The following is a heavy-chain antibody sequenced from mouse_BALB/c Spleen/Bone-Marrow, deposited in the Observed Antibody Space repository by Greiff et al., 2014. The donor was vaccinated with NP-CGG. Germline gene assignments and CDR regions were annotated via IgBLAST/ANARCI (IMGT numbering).Heavy chain of an antibody. CDR3: ARSGYGYDWFAY. CDR2: ISTYSGNT. V-gene: IGHV1-67*01. D-gene: IGHD2-2*01. Sequence: VQLQQSGPELVRPGVSVKISCKGSGYTFTDYAMHWVKQSHAKSLGWIGVISTYSGNTNYNQKFKGKATMTVDKSSSTAYMELARLTSEDSAIYYCARSGYGYDWFAYWGQGTLVTVSA. CDR1: GYTFTDYA. J-gene: IGHJ3*01.